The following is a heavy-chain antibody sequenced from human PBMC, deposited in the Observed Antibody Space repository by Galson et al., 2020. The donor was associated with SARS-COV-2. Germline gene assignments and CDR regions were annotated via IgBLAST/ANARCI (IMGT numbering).Heavy chain of an antibody. CDR1: GFTFSSYG. V-gene: IGHV3-33*01. J-gene: IGHJ3*02. Sequence: TGGSLRLSCAASGFTFSSYGMHWVRQAPGKGLEWVAVIWYDGSKKYYADFVKGRFTISRDNSKNTLDLQMNSLRAEDTAVYYCARVRRDGYNFAAFDMWGQGTRVTVSS. CDR2: IWYDGSKK. D-gene: IGHD5-12*01. CDR3: ARVRRDGYNFAAFDM.